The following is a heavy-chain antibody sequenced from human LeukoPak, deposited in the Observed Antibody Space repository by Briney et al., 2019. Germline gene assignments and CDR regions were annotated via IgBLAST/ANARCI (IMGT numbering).Heavy chain of an antibody. D-gene: IGHD5-12*01. Sequence: PGRSLRLSCAASGFTFSSYGIHWVRQAPGKGLEWVALTSYDGSDKFFADSVRGRFTISRDNSKNTLYLQMNSLRVEDTAVYYCAKDLATKYSLDYWGQGILVTVSS. V-gene: IGHV3-30*18. J-gene: IGHJ4*02. CDR2: TSYDGSDK. CDR1: GFTFSSYG. CDR3: AKDLATKYSLDY.